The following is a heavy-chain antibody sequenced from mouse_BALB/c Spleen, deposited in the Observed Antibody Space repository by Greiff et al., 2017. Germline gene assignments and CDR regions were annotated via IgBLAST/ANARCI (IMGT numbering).Heavy chain of an antibody. Sequence: EVKLVESGPSLVKPSQTLSLTCSVTGDSITSCYWNWIRKCPGNKLEYMGYISYSGSTYYNPSLKSRISITRDTSKNQYYLQLNSVTTEDTATYDCARGGYDVSVFAYWGQGTLVTVSA. V-gene: IGHV3-8*02. CDR3: ARGGYDVSVFAY. J-gene: IGHJ3*01. CDR1: GDSITSCY. CDR2: ISYSGST. D-gene: IGHD2-2*01.